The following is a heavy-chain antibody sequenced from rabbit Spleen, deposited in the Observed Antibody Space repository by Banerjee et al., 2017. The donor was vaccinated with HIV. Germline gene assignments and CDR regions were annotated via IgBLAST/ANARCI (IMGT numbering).Heavy chain of an antibody. CDR2: IDIGSSGFT. CDR3: ARDTSSSFSSYGMDL. J-gene: IGHJ6*01. V-gene: IGHV1S45*01. CDR1: GLDFRGDSY. D-gene: IGHD1-1*01. Sequence: QEQLVESGGGLVQPEGSLTLTCKASGLDFRGDSYDSYMCWVRQAPGKGLEWIACIDIGSSGFTYFASWAKGRFTISKTSSTTVTLQMTSLTAADTATYFCARDTSSSFSSYGMDLWGPGTLVTVS.